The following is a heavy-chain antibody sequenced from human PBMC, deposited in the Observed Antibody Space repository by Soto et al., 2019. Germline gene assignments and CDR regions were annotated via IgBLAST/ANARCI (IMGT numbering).Heavy chain of an antibody. J-gene: IGHJ5*02. D-gene: IGHD3-3*02. CDR2: IFYLGSS. CDR1: GDSIISSDFY. V-gene: IGHV4-39*01. CDR3: ARHSLALRKNNWFDP. Sequence: SETLSLTCTVSGDSIISSDFYWGWVRQPPGKGLEWIGSIFYLGSSYHNPSLKSRVTMSVDTSKNQFSLRLRSVTAADTALYFCARHSLALRKNNWFDPWGQGIMVTVSS.